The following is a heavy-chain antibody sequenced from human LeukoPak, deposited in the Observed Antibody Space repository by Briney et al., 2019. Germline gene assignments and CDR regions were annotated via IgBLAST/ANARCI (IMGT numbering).Heavy chain of an antibody. CDR2: ISWNSGSI. CDR3: AKEAPAFDI. CDR1: GFTFDDYA. J-gene: IGHJ3*02. V-gene: IGHV3-9*01. Sequence: PGGSPRLSCAASGFTFDDYAVYWVRQAPGKGLEWVSGISWNSGSIGYADSVKGRFTISRDNAKNSLYLQMNSLRAEDTALYYCAKEAPAFDIWGQGTMVTVSS.